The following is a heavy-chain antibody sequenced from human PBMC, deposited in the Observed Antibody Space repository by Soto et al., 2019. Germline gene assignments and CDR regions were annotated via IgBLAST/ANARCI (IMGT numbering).Heavy chain of an antibody. CDR3: ATRLAYKPQYFFDF. Sequence: SETLSLTCTVSGDSVSSGIYYWSWIRQPPGQGLEWIGYVYYTGSTNYNPSLQSRVTISIDTSKNQFSLRLRSVTAADTAMYYCATRLAYKPQYFFDFSSQGTQLTVSS. CDR2: VYYTGST. D-gene: IGHD3-16*01. J-gene: IGHJ4*02. CDR1: GDSVSSGIYY. V-gene: IGHV4-61*01.